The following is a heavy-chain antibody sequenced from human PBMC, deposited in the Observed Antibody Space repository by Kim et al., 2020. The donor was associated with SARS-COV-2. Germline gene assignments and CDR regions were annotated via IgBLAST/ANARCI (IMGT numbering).Heavy chain of an antibody. V-gene: IGHV3-74*01. Sequence: GGSLRLSCAGSGFTFSSDWMHWVRQAPGKGLEWVLRINTDGSFTTNADSVKGRFTISRDNAKNTLYLQMNSLRAEDTAVYYCARFGSDWSLSSWGQGTLVTVSS. CDR2: INTDGSFT. D-gene: IGHD6-19*01. CDR3: ARFGSDWSLSS. J-gene: IGHJ4*02. CDR1: GFTFSSDW.